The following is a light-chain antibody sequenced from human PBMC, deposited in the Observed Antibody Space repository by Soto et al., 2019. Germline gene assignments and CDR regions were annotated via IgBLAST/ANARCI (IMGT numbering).Light chain of an antibody. V-gene: IGKV3-20*01. CDR2: GAS. Sequence: EIVWTQSPGTLSLSSGGKATLSCRASQSVSNNYLAWYQQKPGQAPRLLIYGASNRATGIPDRFSGSGSGTDFTLTISSLQPEDFAVYFCHQDFNLPWTFGQGTKVDI. CDR1: QSVSNNY. CDR3: HQDFNLPWT. J-gene: IGKJ1*01.